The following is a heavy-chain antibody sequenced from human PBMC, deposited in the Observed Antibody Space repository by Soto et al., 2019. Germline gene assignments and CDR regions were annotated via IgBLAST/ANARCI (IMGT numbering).Heavy chain of an antibody. J-gene: IGHJ4*02. CDR2: INAGNGNT. D-gene: IGHD3-3*01. V-gene: IGHV1-3*01. Sequence: ASVKVSCKASGYTFTSYAMHWVRQAPGQRLEWMGWINAGNGNTKYSQKFQGRVTITRDTSASTAYMELSSLRSEDTAVYYCARCTIFGVVIDYWGQGALVTVSS. CDR1: GYTFTSYA. CDR3: ARCTIFGVVIDY.